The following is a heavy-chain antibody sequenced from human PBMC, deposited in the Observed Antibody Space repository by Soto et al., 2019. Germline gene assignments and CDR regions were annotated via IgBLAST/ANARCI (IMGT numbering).Heavy chain of an antibody. J-gene: IGHJ6*02. V-gene: IGHV1-8*01. CDR1: GYTFSDFY. CDR2: MNAKSGDT. Sequence: QAHLEQSGAELKRPGASVKVSCKASGYTFSDFYINWLRQASGQGPEWMGWMNAKSGDTFFAQRFQGKFNMTWDTSLSTAYMEVGSLTSDDTAIYYCARGNPFNAAGFDVWGQGTTVAVSS. D-gene: IGHD2-2*01. CDR3: ARGNPFNAAGFDV.